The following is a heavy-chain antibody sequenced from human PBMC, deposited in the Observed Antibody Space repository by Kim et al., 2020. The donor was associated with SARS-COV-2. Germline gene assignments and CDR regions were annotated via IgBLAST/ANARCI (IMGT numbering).Heavy chain of an antibody. J-gene: IGHJ6*02. CDR1: GFTFSSYG. CDR3: ARSSSEYGMDV. V-gene: IGHV3-33*05. D-gene: IGHD2-2*01. CDR2: ISYDGSNK. Sequence: GGSLRLSCAASGFTFSSYGMHWVRQAPGKGLEWVAVISYDGSNKYYADSVKGRFTISRDNSKNTLYLQMNSLRAEDTAVYYCARSSSEYGMDVWGQGTTV.